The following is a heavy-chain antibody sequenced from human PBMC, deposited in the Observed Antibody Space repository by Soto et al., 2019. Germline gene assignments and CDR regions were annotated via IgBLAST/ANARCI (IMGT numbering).Heavy chain of an antibody. V-gene: IGHV3-30-3*01. Sequence: PVGSLRLSCAASGFTFSSYAMHWVRQAPGKGLEWVAVISYDGSNKYYADSVKGRFTISRDNSKNTLYLQMNSLRAEDTAVYYCARDNSAVAVLNWFDPWGQGTLVTVSS. J-gene: IGHJ5*02. CDR3: ARDNSAVAVLNWFDP. D-gene: IGHD6-19*01. CDR1: GFTFSSYA. CDR2: ISYDGSNK.